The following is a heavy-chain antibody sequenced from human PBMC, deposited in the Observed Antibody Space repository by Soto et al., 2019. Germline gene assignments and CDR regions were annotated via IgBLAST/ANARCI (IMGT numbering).Heavy chain of an antibody. J-gene: IGHJ3*02. CDR1: GGSISSSTYY. CDR3: ARSLGFCISTSCYPDAFDI. Sequence: QLQLQESGPGLVKPSETLSLTCTVSGGSISSSTYYWGWIRQPPGKGLEWIGTIYYSRSTYFNPSLKSRVTISVDTSKNQFSLKLSSVTAADTAVYYCARSLGFCISTSCYPDAFDIWDQGTMVTVSS. V-gene: IGHV4-39*01. D-gene: IGHD2-2*01. CDR2: IYYSRST.